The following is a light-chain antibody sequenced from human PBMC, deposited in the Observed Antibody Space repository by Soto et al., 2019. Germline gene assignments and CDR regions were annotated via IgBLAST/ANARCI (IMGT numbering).Light chain of an antibody. V-gene: IGKV1-39*01. Sequence: DIQMTQSPSSLSASVGDRVTITCRASQNISSYLNWYQQKPGKAPKLLIYAASTLESGVPSRFSGNRSGTDFTLTISSLQPEDFAAYYCQQSSRTPWTFGQGTKVEIK. CDR1: QNISSY. J-gene: IGKJ1*01. CDR3: QQSSRTPWT. CDR2: AAS.